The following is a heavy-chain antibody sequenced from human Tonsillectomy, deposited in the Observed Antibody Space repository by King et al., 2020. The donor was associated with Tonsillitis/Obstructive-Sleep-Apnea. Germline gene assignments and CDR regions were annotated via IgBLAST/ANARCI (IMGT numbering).Heavy chain of an antibody. Sequence: QLVQSGAEVKKPGESLRISCKGSGYSFTSYWISWVRQMPGKGLDWMGRIDPSDSFTNYSPSFQAHVTISADKSISTAYLQWSSLKASDTAMCYCARLADTAMVNDYWGQGTLVTVSS. CDR2: IDPSDSFT. D-gene: IGHD5-18*01. V-gene: IGHV5-10-1*01. CDR1: GYSFTSYW. CDR3: ARLADTAMVNDY. J-gene: IGHJ4*02.